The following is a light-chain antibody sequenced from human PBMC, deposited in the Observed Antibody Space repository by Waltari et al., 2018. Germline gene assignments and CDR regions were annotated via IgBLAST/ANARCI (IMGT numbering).Light chain of an antibody. CDR2: WSS. J-gene: IGKJ1*01. Sequence: DIVMTQSPDSLAVSLGERATINCKSSQSVLYSSNHNNYLAWYQQKPGQPPKLLFYWSSTRESGVPDRFSGSGSGTDFTLTISSLQPDDFATYYCQQYNSYPRTFGQGTKVEIK. V-gene: IGKV4-1*01. CDR3: QQYNSYPRT. CDR1: QSVLYSSNHNNY.